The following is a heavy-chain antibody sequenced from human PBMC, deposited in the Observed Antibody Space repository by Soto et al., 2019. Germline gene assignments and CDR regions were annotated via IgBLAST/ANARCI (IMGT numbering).Heavy chain of an antibody. J-gene: IGHJ6*02. CDR2: IYYSGST. CDR3: ARVIAYYYGMDV. Sequence: PSETLSLTCAVSGGSISSGDYYWGWIRQPPGKGLEWIGYIYYSGSTYYNPSLKSRVTISVDTSKNQFSLKLSSVTAADTAVYYCARVIAYYYGMDVWGQGTTVTVSS. D-gene: IGHD6-13*01. V-gene: IGHV4-30-4*01. CDR1: GGSISSGDYY.